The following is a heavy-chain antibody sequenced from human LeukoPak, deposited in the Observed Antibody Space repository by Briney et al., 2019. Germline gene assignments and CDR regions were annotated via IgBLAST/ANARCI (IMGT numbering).Heavy chain of an antibody. V-gene: IGHV3-9*01. D-gene: IGHD5-12*01. Sequence: PGGSLRLSCAASGFTFDDYAMHWVRQAPEKGLEWVSGISWNSGSIGYADSVKGRFTISRDNAKNSLYLQMNSLRAEDTALYYCAKDIMNSGYGDFDYWGQGTLVTVSS. CDR2: ISWNSGSI. CDR3: AKDIMNSGYGDFDY. CDR1: GFTFDDYA. J-gene: IGHJ4*02.